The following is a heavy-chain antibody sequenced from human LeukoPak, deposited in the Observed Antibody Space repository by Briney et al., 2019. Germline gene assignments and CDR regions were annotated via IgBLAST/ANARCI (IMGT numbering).Heavy chain of an antibody. Sequence: ASVKVSCKASGGTFSSYAISWVRQAPGQGLEWMGRIIPILGIANYAQKFQGRVTMTRDTSISTAYMELSRLRSDDTAVYYCARARGIAARGHWFDPWGQGTLVTVSS. V-gene: IGHV1-69*04. J-gene: IGHJ5*02. CDR2: IIPILGIA. CDR1: GGTFSSYA. D-gene: IGHD6-6*01. CDR3: ARARGIAARGHWFDP.